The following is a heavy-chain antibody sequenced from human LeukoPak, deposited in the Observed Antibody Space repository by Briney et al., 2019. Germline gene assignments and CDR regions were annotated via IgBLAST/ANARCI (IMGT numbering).Heavy chain of an antibody. CDR2: IYYSGNT. V-gene: IGHV4-39*01. CDR1: GDSISTSNSY. CDR3: ARPLGAGGYVNWFDP. J-gene: IGHJ5*02. D-gene: IGHD3-16*01. Sequence: SETLSLTCTVSGDSISTSNSYWGWIRQPPGKGLEWIGSIYYSGNTYYNASLKSRVTISVDTSKNQFSLKLTSVTAADTAVYYCARPLGAGGYVNWFDPWGQGTLVTVSS.